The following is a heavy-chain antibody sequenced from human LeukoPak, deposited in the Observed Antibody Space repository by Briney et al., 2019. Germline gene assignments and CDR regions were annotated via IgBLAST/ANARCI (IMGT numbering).Heavy chain of an antibody. CDR2: IYSDGNT. Sequence: GGSLRLSCAASGFTVSNNYMSWVRQALGRGLEWVSVIYSDGNTYYADSVKGRFTISRDYAKNSLYLQMNSLRAEDTAVYYCATLGRNYFDSWGQGTLVTVSS. CDR1: GFTVSNNY. D-gene: IGHD2-15*01. CDR3: ATLGRNYFDS. J-gene: IGHJ4*02. V-gene: IGHV3-53*01.